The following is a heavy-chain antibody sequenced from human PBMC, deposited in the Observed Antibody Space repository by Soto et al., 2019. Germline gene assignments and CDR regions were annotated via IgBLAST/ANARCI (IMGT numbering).Heavy chain of an antibody. CDR2: IYWNDDK. CDR3: AHSPINYYYDPDAFDI. CDR1: GFSLSTSGVG. Sequence: SGPTLVNPTQTLTLTCTFSGFSLSTSGVGVGWIRQPPGKALEWLALIYWNDDKRYSPSLKSRLTITKDTSKNQVVLTMTNMDPVDTATYYCAHSPINYYYDPDAFDIWGQGTMVTVSS. J-gene: IGHJ3*02. D-gene: IGHD3-22*01. V-gene: IGHV2-5*01.